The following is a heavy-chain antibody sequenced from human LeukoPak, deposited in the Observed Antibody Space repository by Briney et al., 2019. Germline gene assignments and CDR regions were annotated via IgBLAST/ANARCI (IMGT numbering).Heavy chain of an antibody. CDR2: INTDGSST. J-gene: IGHJ1*01. D-gene: IGHD4-23*01. CDR3: YGGNAEQ. Sequence: GGSLRLSCAASGFSFSSYWLSWVRLAPGKGLVWVSGINTDGSSTNYADSVKGRFTISRDNAKNTLYLQMNSLRVEDMAVYYCYGGNAEQWGQGTLVTVSS. V-gene: IGHV3-74*01. CDR1: GFSFSSYW.